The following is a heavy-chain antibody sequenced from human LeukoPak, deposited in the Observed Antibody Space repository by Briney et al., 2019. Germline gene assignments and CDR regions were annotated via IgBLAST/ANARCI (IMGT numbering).Heavy chain of an antibody. CDR2: IYYSGST. D-gene: IGHD2-15*01. CDR1: GGSLSSGGSC. CDR3: ARIVVVVAATNYWFDP. Sequence: SQTLSLTCTVSGGSLSSGGSCWSWLRQHPGKGLEWIGYIYYSGSTYYNPSLKSRVTISVDTSKNQFSLKLSSVTAADTAVYYCARIVVVVAATNYWFDPWGQGTLVTVS. V-gene: IGHV4-31*03. J-gene: IGHJ5*02.